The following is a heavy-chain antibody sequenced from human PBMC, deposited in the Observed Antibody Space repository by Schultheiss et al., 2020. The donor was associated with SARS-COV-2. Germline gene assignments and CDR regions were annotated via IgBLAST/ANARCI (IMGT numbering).Heavy chain of an antibody. CDR1: GFTFSDYY. D-gene: IGHD6-13*01. CDR2: ISSGSSYT. Sequence: GGSLRLSCAASGFTFSDYYMSWIRQAPGKGLEWVSYISSGSSYTNYADSVKGRFTISRDNAKNSLYLHMNSLRAEDTAVYYCSSSPQQQPNFWGQGTLVTVSS. J-gene: IGHJ4*02. CDR3: SSSPQQQPNF. V-gene: IGHV3-11*06.